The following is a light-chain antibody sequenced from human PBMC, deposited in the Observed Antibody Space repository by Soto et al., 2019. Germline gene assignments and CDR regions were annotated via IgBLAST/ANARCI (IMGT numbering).Light chain of an antibody. CDR1: QTISDY. CDR2: GAL. J-gene: IGKJ5*01. CDR3: QHHSTITIT. Sequence: DIQMTQSPSSLSASVGDRGTITCRASQTISDYLNWYQKKPGKAPKLLIYGALNLQSGVPSRFSGSGSGTYFNLTITSLQPEDFATYECQHHSTITITFGQGTRREIK. V-gene: IGKV1-39*01.